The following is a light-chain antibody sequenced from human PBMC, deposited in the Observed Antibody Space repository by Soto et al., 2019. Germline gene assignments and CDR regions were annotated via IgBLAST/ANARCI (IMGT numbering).Light chain of an antibody. V-gene: IGKV1-5*03. CDR1: QSISSW. CDR3: QQYNSFPT. J-gene: IGKJ1*01. Sequence: DIQMTQSPSTLSASVGDRVTITCRASQSISSWLAWYQHKPGKAPKLLIYKASSLERGVPSRFSCSGSGTEFTVNMSSLQPDDFATDYCQQYNSFPTFGQGTKVEIK. CDR2: KAS.